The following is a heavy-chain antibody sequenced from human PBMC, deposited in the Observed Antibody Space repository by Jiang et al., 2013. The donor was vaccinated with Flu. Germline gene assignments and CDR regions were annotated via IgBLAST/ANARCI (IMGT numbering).Heavy chain of an antibody. CDR1: GFTFSSYA. J-gene: IGHJ4*02. D-gene: IGHD6-13*01. CDR2: ISYDGSNK. CDR3: ARDWSQQQPLTDIDY. V-gene: IGHV3-30-3*01. Sequence: VVQPGRSLRLSCAASGFTFSSYAMHWVRQAPGKGLEWVAVISYDGSNKYYADSVKGRFTISRDNSKNTLYLQMNSLRAEDTAVYYCARDWSQQQPLTDIDYWGQGTLVTVSS.